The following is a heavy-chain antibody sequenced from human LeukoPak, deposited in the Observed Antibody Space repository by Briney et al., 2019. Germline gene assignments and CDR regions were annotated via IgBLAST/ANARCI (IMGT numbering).Heavy chain of an antibody. Sequence: KPGGSLRLSCAASGFTFSHYYMSWIRQAPGKGLEWVSFISSSSSDTNYADSEKGRFTISRDNAKDSLYLQLNSLRAEDTAVYYCARGSGSYSTPFDYWGQGALATDSS. CDR3: ARGSGSYSTPFDY. V-gene: IGHV3-11*05. D-gene: IGHD3-10*01. CDR2: ISSSSSDT. J-gene: IGHJ4*02. CDR1: GFTFSHYY.